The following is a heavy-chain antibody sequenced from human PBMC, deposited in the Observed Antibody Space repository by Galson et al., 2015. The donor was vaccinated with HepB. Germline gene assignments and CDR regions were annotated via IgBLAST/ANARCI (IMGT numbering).Heavy chain of an antibody. D-gene: IGHD1-7*01. J-gene: IGHJ6*02. V-gene: IGHV5-10-1*01. CDR1: GYRFTSYW. Sequence: QSGAEVKKPGESLKISCKGSGYRFTSYWISWVRQMPGKGLEWMGRIDPSDSYTNYSPSFQGHVTISADKSITTAYLQWSSLKASDTAMYYCARGNWNYLDSPSGFYYYYYGMDVWGQGTTVTVSS. CDR3: ARGNWNYLDSPSGFYYYYYGMDV. CDR2: IDPSDSYT.